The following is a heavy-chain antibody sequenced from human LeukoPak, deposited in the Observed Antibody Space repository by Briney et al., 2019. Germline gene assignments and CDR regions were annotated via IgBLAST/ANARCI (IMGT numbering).Heavy chain of an antibody. CDR1: GYSFTSYY. V-gene: IGHV1-2*02. D-gene: IGHD3-10*01. CDR3: ARDRGAAAGHDAFDI. J-gene: IGHJ3*02. CDR2: ISPNSGAI. Sequence: ASVKVSCKGSGYSFTSYYIHWVRQAPGQGLEWMGGISPNSGAIKYAQKFQGRVTMTRDKSISTVYMELDTVTSDDTAVFYCARDRGAAAGHDAFDIWGQGTMVTVSS.